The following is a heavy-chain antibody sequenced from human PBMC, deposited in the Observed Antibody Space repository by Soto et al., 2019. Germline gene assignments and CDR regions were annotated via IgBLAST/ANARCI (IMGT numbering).Heavy chain of an antibody. CDR1: GFTFPSSA. J-gene: IGHJ6*02. V-gene: IGHV1-58*01. D-gene: IGHD3-10*01. Sequence: SVKVSCKASGFTFPSSAVQWVRQARGQRLEWIGWIVVGSGNTNYAQKFQERVTITRDMSTSTAYMELSSLRSEDTAVYYCAAPGVRGVPFYYGMDVWGQGTTVTVSS. CDR3: AAPGVRGVPFYYGMDV. CDR2: IVVGSGNT.